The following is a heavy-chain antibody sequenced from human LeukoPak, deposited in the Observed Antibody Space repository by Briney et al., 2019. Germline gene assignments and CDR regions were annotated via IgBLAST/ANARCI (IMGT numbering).Heavy chain of an antibody. D-gene: IGHD6-13*01. CDR3: ARGDRRRPPSSIGWYSENIFDY. Sequence: ASVKVSCKASGYTFTSYYMHWVRQAPGQGLEWMGIINPSGGSTSYAQKFQGRVTMTRDTSTSTVYMELSSLRSEDTAVYYCARGDRRRPPSSIGWYSENIFDYWGQGTLVTVSS. J-gene: IGHJ4*02. CDR2: INPSGGST. V-gene: IGHV1-46*01. CDR1: GYTFTSYY.